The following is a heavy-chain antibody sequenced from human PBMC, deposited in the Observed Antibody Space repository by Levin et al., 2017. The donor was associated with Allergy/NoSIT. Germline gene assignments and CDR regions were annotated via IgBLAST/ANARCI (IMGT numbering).Heavy chain of an antibody. CDR1: GFTFSSYR. J-gene: IGHJ4*02. CDR2: ISTSSTI. V-gene: IGHV3-48*02. Sequence: PGGSLRLSCAASGFTFSSYRMNWVRQAPGKGLEWVSYISTSSTIYYADSVKGRFTISRDNAENSLYLQMNSLRDEDTAVYYCARQNYGPFDYWGQGTLVTVSS. CDR3: ARQNYGPFDY. D-gene: IGHD4-17*01.